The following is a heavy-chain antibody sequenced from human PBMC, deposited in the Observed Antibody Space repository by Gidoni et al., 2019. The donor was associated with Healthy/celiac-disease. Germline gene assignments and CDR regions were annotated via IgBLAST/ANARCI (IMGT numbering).Heavy chain of an antibody. D-gene: IGHD2-15*01. CDR1: GGTCSSDA. V-gene: IGHV1-69*06. Sequence: QVQLVQSGAEVKKPGSSVKVSCKADGGTCSSDAISWGRQAPGQGLEWMGGIIPIFGTANYAQKFQGRVTITADKSTSTAYMVLSSLRSEDTAVYYCAREDVVVVVAATAALGYWGQGTLVTVSS. J-gene: IGHJ4*02. CDR2: IIPIFGTA. CDR3: AREDVVVVVAATAALGY.